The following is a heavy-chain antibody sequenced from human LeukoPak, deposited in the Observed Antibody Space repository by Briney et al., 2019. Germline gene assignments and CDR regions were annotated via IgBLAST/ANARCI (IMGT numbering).Heavy chain of an antibody. CDR1: GFTFTSSA. CDR3: AAGMYGSGSYQNY. CDR2: IVVGSGNT. D-gene: IGHD3-10*01. J-gene: IGHJ4*02. Sequence: ASEKVSCKASGFTFTSSAMQWVRQARGQRLEWIGWIVVGSGNTNYAQKFQERVTITRDMSTSTAYMELSSLRSEDTAVYYCAAGMYGSGSYQNYWGQGTLVTVSS. V-gene: IGHV1-58*02.